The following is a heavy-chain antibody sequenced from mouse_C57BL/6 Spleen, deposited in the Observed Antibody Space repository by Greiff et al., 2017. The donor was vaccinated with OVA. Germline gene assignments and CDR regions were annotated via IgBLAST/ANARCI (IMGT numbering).Heavy chain of an antibody. J-gene: IGHJ3*01. CDR2: IDPSDSET. Sequence: VQLQQSGAELVRPGSSVKLSCKASGYTFTSYWMHWVKQRPIQGLEWIGNIDPSDSETHYNQKFKDKATLTVDKSSSTAYMQLSSLTSEDSAVYYCAREDYGSFAYWGQGTLVTVSA. V-gene: IGHV1-52*01. CDR3: AREDYGSFAY. D-gene: IGHD2-1*01. CDR1: GYTFTSYW.